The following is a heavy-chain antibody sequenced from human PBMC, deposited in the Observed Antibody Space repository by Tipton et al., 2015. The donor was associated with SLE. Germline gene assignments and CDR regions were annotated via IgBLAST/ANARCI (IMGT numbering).Heavy chain of an antibody. V-gene: IGHV3-66*02. CDR3: ARDGVYSSSWPDAFDI. D-gene: IGHD6-13*01. CDR2: IYSGGST. Sequence: GSLRLSCAASGFTVSSNYMSWVRQAPGKGLEWVSVIYSGGSTYYADSVKGRFTISRDNSKNTLYLQMNSLRAEDTAVYYCARDGVYSSSWPDAFDIWGQETMVTVSS. J-gene: IGHJ3*02. CDR1: GFTVSSNY.